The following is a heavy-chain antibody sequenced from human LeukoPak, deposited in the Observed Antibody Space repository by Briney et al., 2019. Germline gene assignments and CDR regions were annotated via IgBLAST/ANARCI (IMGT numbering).Heavy chain of an antibody. CDR2: IIPIFGTA. V-gene: IGHV1-69*05. J-gene: IGHJ3*02. CDR1: GGTFSSYA. Sequence: EASVKVSCKASGGTFSSYAISWVRQAPGQGLEWMGGIIPIFGTANYAQKFQGRVTITTDESTSTAYMELSSLRSEDTAVYYCARAIVMAGYCTTTRCYKPFDIWGQGTMVTVSS. D-gene: IGHD2-2*02. CDR3: ARAIVMAGYCTTTRCYKPFDI.